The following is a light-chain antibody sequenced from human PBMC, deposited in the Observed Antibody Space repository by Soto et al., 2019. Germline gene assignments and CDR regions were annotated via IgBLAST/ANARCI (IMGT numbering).Light chain of an antibody. J-gene: IGKJ5*01. Sequence: EIVLTQSPATLSLSPGERATLSCRASQSVNSYLAWYQQKPGQAPRLLIYDASNRATGIPARFSGSGSGTDFTLTISSQEPEEFAVYYCQQRSNWPPITFGQGTRLEIK. CDR3: QQRSNWPPIT. CDR1: QSVNSY. CDR2: DAS. V-gene: IGKV3-11*01.